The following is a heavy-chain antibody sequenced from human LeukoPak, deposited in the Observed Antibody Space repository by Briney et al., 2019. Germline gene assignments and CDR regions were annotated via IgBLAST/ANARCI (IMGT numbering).Heavy chain of an antibody. CDR2: INAGNGNT. V-gene: IGHV1-3*03. J-gene: IGHJ4*02. CDR3: ARDSTALGWYYYDY. D-gene: IGHD6-19*01. CDR1: GYTFTSYA. Sequence: ASAKVSCRPSGYTFTSYAMHWVRHAPGQRLEWMGWINAGNGNTKYSQEVQGRVTITRDRSASTDYMELSSLRSEDMAVYYCARDSTALGWYYYDYWGQGTLVTVSS.